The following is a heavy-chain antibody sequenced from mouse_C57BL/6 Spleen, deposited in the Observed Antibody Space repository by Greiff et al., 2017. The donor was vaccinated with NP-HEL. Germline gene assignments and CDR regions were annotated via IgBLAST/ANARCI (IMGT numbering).Heavy chain of an antibody. Sequence: EVRLVESGGGLVKPGGSLKLSCAASGFTFSDYGMHWVRQAPEKGLEWVAYISSGSSTIYYADTVKGRFTISRDNAKNTLFLQMTSLRSEDTAMYYCARQGWAGYFDVWGTGTTVTVSS. D-gene: IGHD3-3*01. CDR3: ARQGWAGYFDV. J-gene: IGHJ1*03. CDR1: GFTFSDYG. V-gene: IGHV5-17*01. CDR2: ISSGSSTI.